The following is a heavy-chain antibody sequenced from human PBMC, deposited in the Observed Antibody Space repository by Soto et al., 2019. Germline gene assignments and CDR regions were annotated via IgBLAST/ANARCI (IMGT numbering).Heavy chain of an antibody. CDR3: ARSPRSGLNYHYPMDV. D-gene: IGHD3-3*01. CDR1: GYTFINYA. V-gene: IGHV1-3*01. Sequence: EASVKVSCKASGYTFINYALHWVRQAPGQRLEWMGWINAGTGKTLYSQKFQDRVTITRDTSANTAYMELSSLRSEDTAVYHCARSPRSGLNYHYPMDVWGQGTTVTVSS. CDR2: INAGTGKT. J-gene: IGHJ6*02.